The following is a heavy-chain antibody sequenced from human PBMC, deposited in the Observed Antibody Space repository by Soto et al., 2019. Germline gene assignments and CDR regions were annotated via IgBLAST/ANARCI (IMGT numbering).Heavy chain of an antibody. CDR1: GFTFSSYS. CDR2: ITSSSSYI. D-gene: IGHD3-22*01. J-gene: IGHJ4*02. V-gene: IGHV3-21*01. Sequence: EVQLVESGGGLVKPGGSLRLSCAASGFTFSSYSMNWVRQAPGKGLEWVSSITSSSSYIYYADSVKGRFTISRDDAKASLYLQMNSPRAADTALYYCSRLTSYESSGDYCYWGQGTQVTVSS. CDR3: SRLTSYESSGDYCY.